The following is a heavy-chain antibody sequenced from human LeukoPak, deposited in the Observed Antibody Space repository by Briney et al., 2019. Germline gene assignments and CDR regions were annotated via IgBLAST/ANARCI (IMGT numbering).Heavy chain of an antibody. Sequence: SSGTLSLTCTVSGGSISSSSYYWGWIRQPPGKGLEWIGSIYYSGSTYYNPSLKSRVTISVDTSKNQFSLKLSSVTAADTAVYYCASTGLRSDLYFDYWGQGTLVTVSS. CDR1: GGSISSSSYY. D-gene: IGHD4-17*01. CDR3: ASTGLRSDLYFDY. CDR2: IYYSGST. V-gene: IGHV4-39*01. J-gene: IGHJ4*02.